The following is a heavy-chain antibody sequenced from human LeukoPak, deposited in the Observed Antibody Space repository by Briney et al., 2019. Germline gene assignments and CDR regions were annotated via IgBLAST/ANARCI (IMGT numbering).Heavy chain of an antibody. D-gene: IGHD5-12*01. J-gene: IGHJ4*02. V-gene: IGHV4-39*01. CDR1: GGSISSSSYY. CDR3: TRGYVGIDY. Sequence: SETLSLTCTVSGGSISSSSYYWGWIRQPPGKGLEWIGSIYYSGSTYYNPSLKSRVTISVDTSKNTLFLQMNSLRAEDTAVYYCTRGYVGIDYWGQGTLVTVSS. CDR2: IYYSGST.